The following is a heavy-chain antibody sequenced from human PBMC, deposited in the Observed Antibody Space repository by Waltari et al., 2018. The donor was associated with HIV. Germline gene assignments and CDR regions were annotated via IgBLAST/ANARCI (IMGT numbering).Heavy chain of an antibody. D-gene: IGHD2-21*02. V-gene: IGHV3-49*03. CDR3: ARGVNLRCTGDCYSAY. CDR2: IRSKPYGGTR. J-gene: IGHJ4*02. CDR1: EFNFGAFA. Sequence: EVHLVESGGGLVQPGRSLRLSRKASEFNFGAFAVTWFRQAPGKGLEWVGFIRSKPYGGTREYAASVKGRFTISRDDSKNIAFLQMDSLKIEDTAVYYCARGVNLRCTGDCYSAYWGQGTLVTVSS.